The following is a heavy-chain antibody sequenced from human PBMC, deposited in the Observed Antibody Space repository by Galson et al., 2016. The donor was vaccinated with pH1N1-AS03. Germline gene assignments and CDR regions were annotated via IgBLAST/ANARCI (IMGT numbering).Heavy chain of an antibody. CDR1: GDSVSSSIDA. V-gene: IGHV6-1*01. CDR3: ARGRYSAFDI. Sequence: CAISGDSVSSSIDAWNWIRQSPSGGLEWLGRTYWRSKWYNDYAVSVKSRITINPDTSKNQFSLQLNSVTPEDTAVYYCARGRYSAFDIWGQGTMVTVSS. CDR2: TYWRSKWYN. D-gene: IGHD1-1*01. J-gene: IGHJ3*02.